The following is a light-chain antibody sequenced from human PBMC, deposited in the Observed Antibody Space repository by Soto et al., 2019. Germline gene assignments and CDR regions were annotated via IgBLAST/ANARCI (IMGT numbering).Light chain of an antibody. J-gene: IGLJ2*01. CDR2: EVS. CDR1: SSDNGSYDY. CDR3: SSYTNTGTLV. Sequence: QSALTQPASVSGSPGQSITISCTGTSSDNGSYDYVSWYQQHPGKAPKLMIYEVSNRPSGVSNRFSGSKSGNTASLTISGLQAEDEADYYCSSYTNTGTLVFGGGTKVTVL. V-gene: IGLV2-14*01.